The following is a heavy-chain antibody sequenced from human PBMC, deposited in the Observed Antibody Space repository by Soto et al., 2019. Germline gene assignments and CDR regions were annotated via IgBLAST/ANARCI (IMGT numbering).Heavy chain of an antibody. V-gene: IGHV4-4*07. CDR2: VFSSVSA. CDR1: GVSVTSYT. Sequence: SETLSLTCIVSGVSVTSYTWSWVRQPANKGLEWIGRVFSSVSATYNPSLRSRVSISMDTAENRISLKLDSVTAADAGVYFCARDGMTPGDTWGPRNLVSVYS. J-gene: IGHJ4*02. CDR3: ARDGMTPGDT. D-gene: IGHD2-21*02.